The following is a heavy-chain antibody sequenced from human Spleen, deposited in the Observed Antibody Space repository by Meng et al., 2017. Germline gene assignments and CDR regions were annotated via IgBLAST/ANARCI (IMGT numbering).Heavy chain of an antibody. CDR2: ISGTGRST. CDR1: GFTFTTYA. CDR3: AKDRDFVSTFDY. J-gene: IGHJ4*02. D-gene: IGHD2-21*01. V-gene: IGHV3-23*01. Sequence: GESLKISCAVSGFTFTTYAMAWVRQAPGKGLEWVSTISGTGRSTYYGDSVKGRFTISRDNSNNTRYLQMNSLRAEDTAVYYCAKDRDFVSTFDYWGQGTLVTVS.